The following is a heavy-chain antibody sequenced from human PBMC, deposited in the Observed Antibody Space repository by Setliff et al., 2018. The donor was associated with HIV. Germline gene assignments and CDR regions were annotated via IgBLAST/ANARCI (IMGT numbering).Heavy chain of an antibody. CDR2: IYWDDDK. D-gene: IGHD2-2*01. CDR1: GFSLTTSGVG. J-gene: IGHJ4*02. V-gene: IGHV2-5*02. Sequence: TLVKPTQTLTLTCTFSGFSLTTSGVGVGWIRQPPGKALEWLALIYWDDDKRYSPSLESRLTITKDTSKNQVVLTMTNMDPVDTATYYCAHISRVAYVNIKYYFDYWGQGTLVTVSS. CDR3: AHISRVAYVNIKYYFDY.